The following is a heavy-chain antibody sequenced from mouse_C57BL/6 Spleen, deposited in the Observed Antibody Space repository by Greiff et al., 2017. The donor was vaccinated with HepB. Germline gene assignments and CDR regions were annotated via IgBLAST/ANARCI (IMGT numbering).Heavy chain of an antibody. V-gene: IGHV5-17*01. CDR2: ISSGSSTI. CDR1: GFTFSDYG. CDR3: ARLHYYAMDY. J-gene: IGHJ4*01. Sequence: EVQLVESGGGLVKPGGSLKLSCAASGFTFSDYGMHWVRQAPEKGLEWVAYISSGSSTIYYADTVKGRFTISRDNAKNTLFRQMTSLRSEDTAMYYCARLHYYAMDYWGQGTSVTVSS.